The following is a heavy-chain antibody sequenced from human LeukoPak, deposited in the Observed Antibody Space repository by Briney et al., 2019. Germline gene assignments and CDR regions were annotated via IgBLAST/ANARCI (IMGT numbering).Heavy chain of an antibody. V-gene: IGHV4-39*07. J-gene: IGHJ6*03. CDR2: IYYSGST. CDR3: ARRSGTRGATVFNYYYMDV. D-gene: IGHD1-26*01. Sequence: SETLSLTCTVSGGSISSSSYYWGWIRQPPGKGLEWIGSIYYSGSTYYNPSLKSRVTISVDTSKNQFSLKLSSVTAADTAVYYCARRSGTRGATVFNYYYMDVWGKGTTVTVSS. CDR1: GGSISSSSYY.